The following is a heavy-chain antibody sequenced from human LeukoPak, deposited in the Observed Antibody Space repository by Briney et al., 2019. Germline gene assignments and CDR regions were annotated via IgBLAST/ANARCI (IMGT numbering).Heavy chain of an antibody. CDR1: GFTFSSYG. V-gene: IGHV3-21*01. CDR3: ARIYSSSWYYFDY. CDR2: ISSSSSYI. D-gene: IGHD6-13*01. Sequence: GGSLRLSCAASGFTFSSYGMSWVRQAPGKGLEWVSAISSSSSYIYYADSVKGRFTISRDNAKNSLYLQMNSLRADDTAVYYCARIYSSSWYYFDYWGQGTLVTVSS. J-gene: IGHJ4*02.